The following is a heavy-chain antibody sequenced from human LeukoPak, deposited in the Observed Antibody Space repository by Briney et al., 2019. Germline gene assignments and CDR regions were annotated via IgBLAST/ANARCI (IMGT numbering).Heavy chain of an antibody. V-gene: IGHV4-34*01. D-gene: IGHD3-22*01. J-gene: IGHJ4*02. CDR2: INHSGST. Sequence: KPSETLSLTCAVYGGSFSGYYWSWIRQPPGKGLEWIGEINHSGSTNYNPSLKSRVTISVDTSKNQFSLKLSSVTAADTAVYYCARTYDSSGYYRWGVDYWGQGTLVTVSS. CDR1: GGSFSGYY. CDR3: ARTYDSSGYYRWGVDY.